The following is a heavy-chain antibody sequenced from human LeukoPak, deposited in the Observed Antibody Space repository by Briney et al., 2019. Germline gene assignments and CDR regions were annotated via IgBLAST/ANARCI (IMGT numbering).Heavy chain of an antibody. CDR1: GGSFSGYY. Sequence: SETLSLTCAVYGGSFSGYYWSWIRQPPGKGLEWIGEINHSGSTNHNPSLKSRVTISVDTSKNQFSLKLSSVTAADTAAYYCARVSYCDSSGSKGGFDYWGQGTLVTVSS. J-gene: IGHJ4*02. V-gene: IGHV4-34*01. CDR3: ARVSYCDSSGSKGGFDY. CDR2: INHSGST. D-gene: IGHD3-22*01.